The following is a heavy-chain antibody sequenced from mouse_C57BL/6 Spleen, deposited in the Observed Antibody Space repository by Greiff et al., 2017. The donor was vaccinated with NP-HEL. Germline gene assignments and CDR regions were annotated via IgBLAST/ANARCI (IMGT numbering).Heavy chain of an antibody. CDR1: GYAFSSSW. Sequence: QVQLQQSGPELVKPGASVKISCKASGYAFSSSWMNWVKQRPGKGLEWIGRIYPGDGDTNYNGKFKGKSTLTVDKSFSTAYMQLSSLTSEDSAVYYCARKGVTPLDYWGQGTTLTVSS. CDR2: IYPGDGDT. V-gene: IGHV1-82*01. D-gene: IGHD2-1*01. J-gene: IGHJ2*01. CDR3: ARKGVTPLDY.